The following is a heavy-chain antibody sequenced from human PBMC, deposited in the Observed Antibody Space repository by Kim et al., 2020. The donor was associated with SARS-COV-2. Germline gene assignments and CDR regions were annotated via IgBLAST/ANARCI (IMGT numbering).Heavy chain of an antibody. CDR3: ARDLPDRYYYYGMDV. Sequence: QKFRGRVTITRDTSASTAYMELSSLRSEDTAVYYCARDLPDRYYYYGMDVWGQGTTVTVSS. J-gene: IGHJ6*02. V-gene: IGHV1-3*01.